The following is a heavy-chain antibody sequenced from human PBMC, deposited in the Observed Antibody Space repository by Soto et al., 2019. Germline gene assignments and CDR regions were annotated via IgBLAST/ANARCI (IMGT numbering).Heavy chain of an antibody. V-gene: IGHV1-69*01. D-gene: IGHD4-17*01. Sequence: QVQLVQSGAEVKKPGSSVKVSCKASADTFNSYSLSWLRQAPGQRLEWMGGITPVFGSAHYAQTFEDRLTITADVSTSTIYMELSSLRADDTAVYYCARSLEGTTVTNWFDPWGQGALVTVSS. CDR1: ADTFNSYS. CDR2: ITPVFGSA. CDR3: ARSLEGTTVTNWFDP. J-gene: IGHJ5*02.